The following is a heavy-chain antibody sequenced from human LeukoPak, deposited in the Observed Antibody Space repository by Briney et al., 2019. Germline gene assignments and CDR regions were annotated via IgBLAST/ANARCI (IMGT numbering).Heavy chain of an antibody. D-gene: IGHD2-2*01. CDR3: AGGEYQLLSRLYYYYYYFMDV. CDR1: GGSFSGYY. J-gene: IGHJ6*03. CDR2: INHSGST. Sequence: SETLSLTCAVFGGSFSGYYWSWIREPPGKGLEWIGEINHSGSTNYNPSLKSRVTISVDTSKNQFSLKLSSVTAADTAVYYCAGGEYQLLSRLYYYYYYFMDVWGKGTTVTVSS. V-gene: IGHV4-34*01.